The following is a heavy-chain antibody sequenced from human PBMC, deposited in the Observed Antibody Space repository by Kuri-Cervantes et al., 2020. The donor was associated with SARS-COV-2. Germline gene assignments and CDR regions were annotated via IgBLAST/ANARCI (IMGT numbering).Heavy chain of an antibody. D-gene: IGHD2-2*01. CDR3: ATATAQHGY. V-gene: IGHV3-15*01. CDR2: IKSEDDGGAI. J-gene: IGHJ4*02. CDR1: GFTFNNAW. Sequence: GESLIISCVTSGFTFNNAWMSWFRQAPGKGLGWVCRIKSEDDGGAIDYAAPVRGRFTIPRDDSKRTLYLQMNSLKTEDTAVYYCATATAQHGYWGQGTLVTVSS.